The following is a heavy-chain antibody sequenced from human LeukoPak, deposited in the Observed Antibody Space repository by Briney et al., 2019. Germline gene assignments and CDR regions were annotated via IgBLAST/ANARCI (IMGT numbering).Heavy chain of an antibody. CDR1: GFTFSGSA. D-gene: IGHD3-22*01. CDR3: AKDRHYYDSSGFDY. CDR2: IRSTANGYAT. Sequence: GGSLRLSCAASGFTFSGSALHWVRQASGKGLEWVGRIRSTANGYATAYAASVKGRFTISRDDSKNTAYLQMDSLKTEDTAVYYCAKDRHYYDSSGFDYWGQGTLVTVSS. J-gene: IGHJ4*02. V-gene: IGHV3-73*01.